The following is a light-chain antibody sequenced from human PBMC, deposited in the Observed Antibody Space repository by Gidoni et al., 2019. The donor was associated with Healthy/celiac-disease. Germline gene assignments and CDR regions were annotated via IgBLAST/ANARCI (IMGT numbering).Light chain of an antibody. CDR1: QSVSSY. V-gene: IGKV3-11*01. CDR3: QQRSNWPGFT. J-gene: IGKJ3*01. Sequence: EIVLTQSPATLSLSPGERATLSCRASQSVSSYFAWYQQKPGQAPRLLIYDASNRATGIPARLSGSGSGTDFTLTISSLEPEDFAVYYCQQRSNWPGFTFGPGTKVDIK. CDR2: DAS.